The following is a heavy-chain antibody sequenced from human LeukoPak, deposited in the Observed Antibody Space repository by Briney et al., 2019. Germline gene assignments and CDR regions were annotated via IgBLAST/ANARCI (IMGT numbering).Heavy chain of an antibody. Sequence: SETLSLTCTVSGGSISSYYWSWIRQPPGRGLEWIGYIYYSGSTNYNPSPKSRVTISVDTSKNQFSLKLSSVTAADTAVYYCARRVVRGPYNWFDPWGQGTLVTVSS. CDR2: IYYSGST. V-gene: IGHV4-59*08. CDR3: ARRVVRGPYNWFDP. D-gene: IGHD3-10*01. J-gene: IGHJ5*02. CDR1: GGSISSYY.